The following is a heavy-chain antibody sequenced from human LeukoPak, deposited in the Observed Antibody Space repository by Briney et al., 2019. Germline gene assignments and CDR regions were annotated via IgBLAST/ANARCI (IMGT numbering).Heavy chain of an antibody. J-gene: IGHJ4*02. CDR2: ILGGGDST. Sequence: GGSLRLSCAASGFTFSSYAMSWVRQAPGKGLDWVSAILGGGDSTYYAESVKGRFTISRDNSRNTLYLQMNSLRAEDTAIYFCARELKVSGPTTGFDYWGQGTLVTVSS. CDR3: ARELKVSGPTTGFDY. V-gene: IGHV3-23*01. CDR1: GFTFSSYA. D-gene: IGHD1-26*01.